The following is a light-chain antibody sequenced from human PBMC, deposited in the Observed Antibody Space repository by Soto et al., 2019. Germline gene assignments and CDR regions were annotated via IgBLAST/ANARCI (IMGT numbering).Light chain of an antibody. CDR2: EVS. J-gene: IGLJ1*01. CDR1: SSDVGSYNL. V-gene: IGLV2-23*02. Sequence: QSVLTQPASVSGSPGQSITISCTGTSSDVGSYNLVSWYQQHPGKAPKLMIYEVSKRPSGVSNRFSGSKSGNTASLTISGLQAEDGADYYCCSYAGSSTPYVFVTVTKVTVL. CDR3: CSYAGSSTPYV.